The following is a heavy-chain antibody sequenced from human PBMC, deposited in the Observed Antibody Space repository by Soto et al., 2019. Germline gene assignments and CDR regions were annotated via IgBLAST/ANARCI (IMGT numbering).Heavy chain of an antibody. V-gene: IGHV4-34*01. J-gene: IGHJ6*02. CDR3: ARGRYYGSGSLASFYYGMDA. CDR2: INHSGST. Sequence: SETLSLTCAVYGGSFTGYYWSWIRQPPGKGLEWIGEINHSGSTNYNPSLKSQVTISVDTSKNQFSLKLSSVTAADTAVYYCARGRYYGSGSLASFYYGMDAWGQGTTVT. D-gene: IGHD3-10*01. CDR1: GGSFTGYY.